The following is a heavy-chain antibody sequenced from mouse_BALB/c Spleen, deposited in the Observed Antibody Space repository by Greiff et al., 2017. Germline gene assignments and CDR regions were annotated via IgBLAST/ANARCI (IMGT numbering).Heavy chain of an antibody. Sequence: EVKVVESGGGLVKPGGSLKLSCAASGFTFSDYYLYWVRQTPEKGLEWVANISDGGSYTYYPDSVKGRFTISRDNAKNNLYLQMSSLKSEDTAMYDCARGGRYSGGYFDVWGAGTTVTVSA. CDR2: ISDGGSYT. V-gene: IGHV5-4*02. CDR3: ARGGRYSGGYFDV. J-gene: IGHJ1*01. CDR1: GFTFSDYY. D-gene: IGHD1-1*02.